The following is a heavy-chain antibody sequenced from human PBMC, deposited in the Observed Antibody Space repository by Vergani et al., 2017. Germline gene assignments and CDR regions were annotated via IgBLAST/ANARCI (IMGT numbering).Heavy chain of an antibody. Sequence: EVQLVESGGGLVQPGGSLRLSCAASGFTFSSYEMNWVRQAPGKGLEWVSYISSSGSTIYYADSVKGRFTISRDNAKNSLYLQMNSLRAEDTAVYYCARENYDRSHYYYGMDVGGQGTTVTVSS. CDR1: GFTFSSYE. D-gene: IGHD3-22*01. J-gene: IGHJ6*02. V-gene: IGHV3-48*03. CDR2: ISSSGSTI. CDR3: ARENYDRSHYYYGMDV.